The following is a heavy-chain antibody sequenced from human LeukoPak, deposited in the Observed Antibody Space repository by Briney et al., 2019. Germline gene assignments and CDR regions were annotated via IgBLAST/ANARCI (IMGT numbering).Heavy chain of an antibody. CDR3: ARDGGVRFGELRSAYFDY. Sequence: GGSLRLSYAASGFTFSSYAMHWVRQAPGKGLEWVAVISYDGSNKYYADSVKGRFTISRDNSKNTLYLQMNSLRAEDTAVYYCARDGGVRFGELRSAYFDYWGQGTLVTVSS. J-gene: IGHJ4*02. D-gene: IGHD3-10*01. CDR2: ISYDGSNK. V-gene: IGHV3-30-3*01. CDR1: GFTFSSYA.